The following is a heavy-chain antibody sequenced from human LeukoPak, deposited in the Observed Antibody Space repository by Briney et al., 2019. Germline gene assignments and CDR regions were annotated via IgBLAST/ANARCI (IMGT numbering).Heavy chain of an antibody. CDR2: ISSSSSYI. CDR3: ARDAYCGGDCYPDY. J-gene: IGHJ4*02. Sequence: GGSLRLSCAASGFTFSSYSMKWVRQAPGKGLEWVSSISSSSSYIYYADSVKGRFTISRDNAKNSLYLQMNSLRAEDTAVYYCARDAYCGGDCYPDYWGQGTLVTVSS. V-gene: IGHV3-21*01. CDR1: GFTFSSYS. D-gene: IGHD2-21*02.